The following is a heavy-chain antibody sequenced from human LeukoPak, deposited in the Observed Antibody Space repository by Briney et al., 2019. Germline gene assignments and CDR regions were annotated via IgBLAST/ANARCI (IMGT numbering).Heavy chain of an antibody. J-gene: IGHJ6*04. V-gene: IGHV1-3*01. CDR2: INAANSNT. CDR1: GYTFTNYA. CDR3: ASAHQPLWFGDLRVYAMDV. D-gene: IGHD3-10*01. Sequence: GASVKVSCKASGYTFTNYAIHWVRQAPGQRLEWMGWINAANSNTKYSEQFQGRVTITRDTSASTAYMEMSSLKSEDTAVYYCASAHQPLWFGDLRVYAMDVWGKGTTVTVSS.